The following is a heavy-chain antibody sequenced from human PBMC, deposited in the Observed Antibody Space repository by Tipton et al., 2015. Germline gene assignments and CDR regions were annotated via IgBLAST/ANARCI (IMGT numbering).Heavy chain of an antibody. Sequence: GSLRLSCAASGFTFSNYDMSWVRQAPGKGLEWVSAISGSGFSTYYADSVNGRFDISRDESKNTVYLQMNSLRVEDTAVYYCAKNSGNYYSSSSDHWGQGTLVTVSS. D-gene: IGHD3-10*01. CDR3: AKNSGNYYSSSSDH. J-gene: IGHJ4*02. CDR1: GFTFSNYD. CDR2: ISGSGFST. V-gene: IGHV3-23*01.